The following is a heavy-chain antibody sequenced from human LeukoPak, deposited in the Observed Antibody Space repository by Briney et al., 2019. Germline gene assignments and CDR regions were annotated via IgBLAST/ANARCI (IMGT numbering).Heavy chain of an antibody. D-gene: IGHD2-8*01. CDR2: IWYDGSNK. V-gene: IGHV3-33*06. CDR1: GFMFSTYG. J-gene: IGHJ6*02. CDR3: AKDLLLAPTYYYYGMDV. Sequence: PGGSLRLSCAASGFMFSTYGMHWVRQAPGKGLEWVAVIWYDGSNKYYADSVKGRFTISRDNSKNTLYLQMNSLRAEDTAVYYCAKDLLLAPTYYYYGMDVWGQGTTVTVSS.